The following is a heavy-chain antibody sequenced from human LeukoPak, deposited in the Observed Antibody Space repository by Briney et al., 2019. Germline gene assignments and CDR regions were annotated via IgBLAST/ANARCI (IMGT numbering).Heavy chain of an antibody. J-gene: IGHJ4*02. D-gene: IGHD3-10*01. CDR1: GGSISSGGYS. Sequence: SETLSLTCAVSGGSISSGGYSWSWIRQPPGKGLEWIRYIYHSGSTYYNPSLKSRVTISVDRSKNQFSLKLSSVTAADTAVYYCARVGSGSYHFDYWGQGTLVTVSS. CDR3: ARVGSGSYHFDY. CDR2: IYHSGST. V-gene: IGHV4-30-2*01.